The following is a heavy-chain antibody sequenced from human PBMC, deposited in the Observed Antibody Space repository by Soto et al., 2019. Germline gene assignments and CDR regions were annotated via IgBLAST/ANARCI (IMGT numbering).Heavy chain of an antibody. CDR2: ISYDGSNK. D-gene: IGHD6-19*01. J-gene: IGHJ6*02. CDR3: ARDLESVAGYYYYGMDV. Sequence: GGSLRLSCAASGFTFSSYAMHWVRQAPGKGLEWVAVISYDGSNKYYADSVKGRFTISRDNSKNTLYLQMNSLRAEDTAVYYCARDLESVAGYYYYGMDVWGQGTTVTVSS. CDR1: GFTFSSYA. V-gene: IGHV3-30-3*01.